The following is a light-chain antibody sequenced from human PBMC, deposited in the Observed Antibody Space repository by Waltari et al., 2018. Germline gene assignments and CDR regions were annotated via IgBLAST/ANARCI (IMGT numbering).Light chain of an antibody. CDR1: QSLVHSDRSPH. V-gene: IGKV2-30*02. CDR3: MQGAHWPYT. Sequence: DAVLTQSPLSLPVTVGQPASISCRSSQSLVHSDRSPHLSWFHQRPGQSPRRLIYQVSNRDSGVPDRFGGSGSGTDFTLKISRVEAEDVGIYYCMQGAHWPYTFGQGTKLEIK. J-gene: IGKJ2*01. CDR2: QVS.